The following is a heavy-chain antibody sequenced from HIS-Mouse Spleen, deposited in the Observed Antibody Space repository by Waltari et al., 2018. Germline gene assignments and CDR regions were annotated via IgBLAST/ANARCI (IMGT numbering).Heavy chain of an antibody. Sequence: QLQLQESGPGLVKPSETLSLTCTVSGGSISSSSYYWGWIRQPPGKGLEWIGIIYYSGRTDYNPSLKSRVTISVDTSKNQFSLKLSSVTAADTAVYYCAREIPYSSSWYDWYFDLWGRGTLVTVSS. CDR2: IYYSGRT. CDR1: GGSISSSSYY. J-gene: IGHJ2*01. V-gene: IGHV4-39*07. CDR3: AREIPYSSSWYDWYFDL. D-gene: IGHD6-13*01.